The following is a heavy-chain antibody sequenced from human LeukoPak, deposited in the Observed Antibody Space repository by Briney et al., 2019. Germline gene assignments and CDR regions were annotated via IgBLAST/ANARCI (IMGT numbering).Heavy chain of an antibody. V-gene: IGHV4-59*01. Sequence: SETLSLTCTVSGDSISSNYWSWIRQPPGKGLEWIGYVHYSGTTDYNPSLKSRVTISLDTSKNQFFLRLSSMTAADTAVYSCARGSPAGQDWGQGTLVTVSS. CDR1: GDSISSNY. J-gene: IGHJ4*02. CDR2: VHYSGTT. CDR3: ARGSPAGQD.